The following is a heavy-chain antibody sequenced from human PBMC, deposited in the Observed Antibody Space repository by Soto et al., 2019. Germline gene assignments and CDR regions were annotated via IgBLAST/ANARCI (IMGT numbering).Heavy chain of an antibody. V-gene: IGHV1-69*08. J-gene: IGHJ6*02. CDR3: AREGGVDFWGHYYGMDV. Sequence: QVQLVQSGAEVKKPGSSVKVSCKASGGTFSSYTISWVRQAPGQGLEWMRRIIPILGIANYAQKFQGRVTITADKSTSTAYMELSSLRSEDTAVYYCAREGGVDFWGHYYGMDVWGQGTTVTVSS. D-gene: IGHD3-16*01. CDR2: IIPILGIA. CDR1: GGTFSSYT.